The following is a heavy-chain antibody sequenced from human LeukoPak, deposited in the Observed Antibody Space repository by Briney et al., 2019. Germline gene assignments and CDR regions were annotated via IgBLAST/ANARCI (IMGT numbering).Heavy chain of an antibody. CDR1: GGSISSGSYY. CDR3: ARDASVWAIFDY. D-gene: IGHD3-16*01. Sequence: SQTLSLTCTVSGGSISSGSYYWSWIRQPAGKGLEWIGRIYTSGSTNYNPSLKSRVTISVDTSKNQFSLKLSSVTAADTAVYYCARDASVWAIFDYWGRGTVVSVSS. V-gene: IGHV4-61*02. CDR2: IYTSGST. J-gene: IGHJ4*02.